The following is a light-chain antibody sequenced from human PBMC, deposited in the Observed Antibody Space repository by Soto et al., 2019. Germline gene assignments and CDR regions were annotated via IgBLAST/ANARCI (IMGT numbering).Light chain of an antibody. J-gene: IGKJ1*01. CDR3: QHFNSYPWT. V-gene: IGKV1-5*03. Sequence: DIQMTQSPSTLSASVGDRVTITCRASQSISSWLAWYQQKPGKAPKLLINKASSLESGVPSRFSGSGSGTVFTLTISRLQPDDFATYYCQHFNSYPWTFGQGTKVDIK. CDR1: QSISSW. CDR2: KAS.